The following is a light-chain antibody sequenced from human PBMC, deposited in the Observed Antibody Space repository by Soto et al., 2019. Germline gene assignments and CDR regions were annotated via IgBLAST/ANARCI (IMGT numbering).Light chain of an antibody. Sequence: IVMTQSPATLSVSPGERATLSCRASQSVSSNLVWYQQKPGQAPRVLIYDTSTRATGIPARFSGSGSGTEFTLTISSLQPEDFAVYYCQQYSDWPPSTFGQGTRLEI. CDR2: DTS. V-gene: IGKV3-15*01. J-gene: IGKJ2*01. CDR3: QQYSDWPPST. CDR1: QSVSSN.